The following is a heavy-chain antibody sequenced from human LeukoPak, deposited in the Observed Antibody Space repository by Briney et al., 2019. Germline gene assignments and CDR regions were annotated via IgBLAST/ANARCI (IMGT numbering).Heavy chain of an antibody. D-gene: IGHD2-15*01. V-gene: IGHV3-73*01. CDR3: TSVVDRKAHWLDP. CDR2: IRGKANSYAT. CDR1: GFTFSGSA. Sequence: GGSLRLSCAASGFTFSGSAMHWVRQASGKGREWVGRIRGKANSYATAYAASGKGRLTLSRDHSKNTASLQINRLKTEHTAVYYCTSVVDRKAHWLDPWGQGTLVTVSS. J-gene: IGHJ5*02.